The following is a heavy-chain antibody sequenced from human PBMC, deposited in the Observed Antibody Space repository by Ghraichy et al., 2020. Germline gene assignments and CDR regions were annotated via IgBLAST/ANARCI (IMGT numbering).Heavy chain of an antibody. CDR3: SRTHSSGYLPLDY. D-gene: IGHD3-22*01. J-gene: IGHJ4*02. Sequence: LSLTCAASGFTFSGYSMNWVRQAPGKGLEWVAYISITRTTRYNTDVVRGRFTISRDNAQNSLYLHMNSLRDEDTAVYYCSRTHSSGYLPLDYWGPGTLVTVSS. CDR2: ISITRTTR. CDR1: GFTFSGYS. V-gene: IGHV3-48*02.